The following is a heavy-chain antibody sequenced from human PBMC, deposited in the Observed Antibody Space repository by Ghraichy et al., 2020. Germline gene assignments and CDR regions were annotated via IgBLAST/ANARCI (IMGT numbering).Heavy chain of an antibody. V-gene: IGHV3-11*01. CDR2: IRNSGATI. J-gene: IGHJ4*02. Sequence: LNISCAASGFIFSDSYMSWIRQAPGKGPEWIAYIRNSGATIYYRDSVKGRFTISRDNTKDLLYLHMNSLRADDTAVYYCVRGYYYDTSVPKYYFDSWGQGTLVTVSS. D-gene: IGHD3-22*01. CDR3: VRGYYYDTSVPKYYFDS. CDR1: GFIFSDSY.